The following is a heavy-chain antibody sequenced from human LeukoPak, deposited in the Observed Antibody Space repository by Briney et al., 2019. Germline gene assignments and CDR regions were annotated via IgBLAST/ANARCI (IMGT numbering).Heavy chain of an antibody. CDR2: IYYSGST. CDR1: GGSISSYY. D-gene: IGHD3-22*01. V-gene: IGHV4-59*12. Sequence: PSETLSLTCTVSGGSISSYYWSWIRQPPGKGLEWIGYIYYSGSTYYNPSLKSRVTISVDTSKNQFSLKLSSVTAADTAVYYCARERSDSSGYGLNDYWGQGTLVTVSS. J-gene: IGHJ4*02. CDR3: ARERSDSSGYGLNDY.